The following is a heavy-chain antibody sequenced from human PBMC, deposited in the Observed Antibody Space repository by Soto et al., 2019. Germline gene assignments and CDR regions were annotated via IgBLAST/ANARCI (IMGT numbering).Heavy chain of an antibody. J-gene: IGHJ6*02. CDR2: IYYSGST. V-gene: IGHV4-31*01. Sequence: QVQLQESGPGLVKPSQTLSLTCTVSGGSISSGGYYWSWIRQHPGKGLEWIGYIYYSGSTYYNPSLKRPATISVDTSKNQFSLKLSSVTAADTAVYYCARVCGGDCHYGMDVWGQGTTVTVSS. CDR3: ARVCGGDCHYGMDV. D-gene: IGHD2-21*02. CDR1: GGSISSGGYY.